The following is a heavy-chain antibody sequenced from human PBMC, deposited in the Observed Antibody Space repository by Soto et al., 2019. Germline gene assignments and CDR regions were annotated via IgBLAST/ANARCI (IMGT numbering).Heavy chain of an antibody. CDR3: ARGSTGYSSSWYRY. D-gene: IGHD6-13*01. CDR2: IYNSGST. J-gene: IGHJ4*02. Sequence: QVQLQESGPGLVKPSETLSLTCTVSGGSISIYYWSWIRQPPGKGLEWIGYIYNSGSTNYNPSLTSRVTISVDTSKNQFSLKLSSVTAADTAVYYCARGSTGYSSSWYRYWGQGTLVTVSS. CDR1: GGSISIYY. V-gene: IGHV4-59*08.